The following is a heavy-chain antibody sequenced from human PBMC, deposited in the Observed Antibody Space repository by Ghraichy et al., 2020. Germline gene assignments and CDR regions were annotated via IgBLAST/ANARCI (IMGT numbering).Heavy chain of an antibody. CDR1: GFTFSSYA. CDR2: ISGSGGST. V-gene: IGHV3-23*01. Sequence: GGSLRLSCAASGFTFSSYAMSWVRQAPGKGLEWVSAISGSGGSTYYADSVKGRFTISRDNSKNTLYLQMNSLRAEDTAVYYCAKVRGVTMIVGEFDYWGQGTLVTVSS. D-gene: IGHD3-22*01. CDR3: AKVRGVTMIVGEFDY. J-gene: IGHJ4*02.